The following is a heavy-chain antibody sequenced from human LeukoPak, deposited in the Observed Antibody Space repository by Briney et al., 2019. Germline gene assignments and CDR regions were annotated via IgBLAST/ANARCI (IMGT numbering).Heavy chain of an antibody. CDR3: ARLSSRGYEISWLFDP. CDR2: IYPGDSDT. D-gene: IGHD5-12*01. CDR1: GYSFTSYW. J-gene: IGHJ5*02. Sequence: GESLKISCKGSGYSFTSYWIGWVRQMPGKGLEWMGIIYPGDSDTRYSPSFQGQVTISADKSISTAYLQWSSLKASDTAIYYCARLSSRGYEISWLFDPWGQGTLVTVSS. V-gene: IGHV5-51*01.